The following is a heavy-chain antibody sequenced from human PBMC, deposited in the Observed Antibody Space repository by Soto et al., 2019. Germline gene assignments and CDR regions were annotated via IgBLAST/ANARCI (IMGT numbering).Heavy chain of an antibody. D-gene: IGHD6-19*01. J-gene: IGHJ4*02. V-gene: IGHV1-18*01. CDR3: ARYLAVALIDS. CDR1: GYTFTSYG. Sequence: QVQLVQSGAEVKKPGASVKVSCKASGYTFTSYGLSWVRHAPGQGLEWMGWISAYNGNTKYAQKLQGRVTMTTDTSTSTAYMELRSLRSEDTAVYYWARYLAVALIDSWGQGTLVTVSS. CDR2: ISAYNGNT.